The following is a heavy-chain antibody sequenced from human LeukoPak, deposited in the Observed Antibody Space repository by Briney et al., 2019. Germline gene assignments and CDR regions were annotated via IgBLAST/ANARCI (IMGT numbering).Heavy chain of an antibody. J-gene: IGHJ3*02. CDR2: IFYTGNT. Sequence: SETLSLTSTGSSGSISTINYYWGGVRQPPGKTLEWIGNIFYTGNTYYSPSLNSLVTITLKTSTNQVSLKLNSVTAADTAVYYCAKSNGYGLIDIWGQGTMVTVSS. CDR1: SGSISTINYY. CDR3: AKSNGYGLIDI. V-gene: IGHV4-39*07. D-gene: IGHD3-10*01.